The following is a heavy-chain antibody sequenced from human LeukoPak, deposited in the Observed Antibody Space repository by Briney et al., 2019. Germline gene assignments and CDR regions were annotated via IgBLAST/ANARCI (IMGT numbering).Heavy chain of an antibody. J-gene: IGHJ3*02. D-gene: IGHD5-12*01. CDR3: AREGHTSGFCGAFDI. CDR2: MSFDGSQ. V-gene: IGHV3-30*03. Sequence: GGSLRLSCALSGRPFSSSIMHWVRQAPGKGLEWVAGMSFDGSQYYVDSVKGRFTISRDNPGNTVFLHMTSLRPEDTAVYFCAREGHTSGFCGAFDIWGQGTTVTISS. CDR1: GRPFSSSI.